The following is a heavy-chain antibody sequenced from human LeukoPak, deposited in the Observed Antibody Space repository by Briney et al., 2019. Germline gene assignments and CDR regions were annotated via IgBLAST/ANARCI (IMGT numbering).Heavy chain of an antibody. CDR1: GGSLSGYY. CDR3: AGSGGFSSWVDY. V-gene: IGHV4-34*01. D-gene: IGHD6-13*01. Sequence: KPSETLSLTCAVYGGSLSGYYWSWIRQPPGKGLEWIGEINHSGSTNYNPSLKSRVTISVDTSKNQFSLKLSSVTAADTAVYYCAGSGGFSSWVDYWGQGTLVTVSS. CDR2: INHSGST. J-gene: IGHJ4*02.